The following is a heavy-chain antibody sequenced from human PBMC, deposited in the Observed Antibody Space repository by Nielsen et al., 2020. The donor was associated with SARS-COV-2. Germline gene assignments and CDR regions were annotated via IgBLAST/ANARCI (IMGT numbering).Heavy chain of an antibody. V-gene: IGHV1-18*01. CDR2: ISAYNGNT. D-gene: IGHD1-26*01. Sequence: ASVKVSCKASGGTFSSYGISWVRQAPGQGLERMGWISAYNGNTNYAQKLQGRVTMTTDTSTSTAYMELRSLRSDDTAVYYCARVSGSYRTREHAFDIWGQGTMVTVSS. J-gene: IGHJ3*02. CDR1: GGTFSSYG. CDR3: ARVSGSYRTREHAFDI.